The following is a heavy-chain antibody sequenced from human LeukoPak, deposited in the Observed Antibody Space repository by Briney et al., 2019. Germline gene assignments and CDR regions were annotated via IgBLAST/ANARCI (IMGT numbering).Heavy chain of an antibody. CDR1: GDSIRSYY. CDR2: MYISGST. V-gene: IGHV4-4*07. D-gene: IGHD3-22*01. CDR3: ARDNGGGYYYDY. Sequence: KPSETLSLTCTVSGDSIRSYYWSWIRQPAGKRLEWIGRMYISGSTDYNPSLKSRVTMSLDTSKNQFSLKLSSVTAADTAVYYCARDNGGGYYYDYWGRGTLVTVSS. J-gene: IGHJ4*02.